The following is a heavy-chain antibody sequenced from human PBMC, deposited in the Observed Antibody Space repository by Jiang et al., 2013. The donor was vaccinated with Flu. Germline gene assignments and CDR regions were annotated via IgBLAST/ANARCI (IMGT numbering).Heavy chain of an antibody. CDR3: AKGVSEDYIWGSYRDYYFDY. V-gene: IGHV3-30*18. CDR2: ISYDGSNK. Sequence: KGLEWVAVISYDGSNKYYADSVKGRFTISRDNSKNTLYLQMNSLRAEDTAVYYCAKGVSEDYIWGSYRDYYFDYWGQGTLVTVSS. D-gene: IGHD3-16*02. J-gene: IGHJ4*02.